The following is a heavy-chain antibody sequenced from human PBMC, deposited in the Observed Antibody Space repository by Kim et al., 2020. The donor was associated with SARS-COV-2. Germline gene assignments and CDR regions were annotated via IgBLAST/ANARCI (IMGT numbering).Heavy chain of an antibody. D-gene: IGHD5-12*01. J-gene: IGHJ4*02. CDR2: IYSGGST. V-gene: IGHV3-53*01. CDR3: ARERDGYTGFDY. Sequence: GGSLRLSCAASGFTVSSNYMSWVRQAPGKGLEWVSVIYSGGSTYYADSVKGRFTISRDNSKNTLYLQMNSLRAEDTAVYYCARERDGYTGFDYWGQGTLVTVSS. CDR1: GFTVSSNY.